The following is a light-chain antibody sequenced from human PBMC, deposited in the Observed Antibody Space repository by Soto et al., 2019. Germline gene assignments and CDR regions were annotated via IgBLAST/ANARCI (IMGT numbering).Light chain of an antibody. CDR2: DDH. V-gene: IGLV3-21*02. J-gene: IGLJ1*01. CDR3: QVWDSSSDHYV. CDR1: NIGTKS. Sequence: SSELTQPPSVSLAPGQTARISCGGDNIGTKSVHWYQQKPGQAPVLVIYDDHDRPSGIPERFSGSNSGNTATLTITRVEAGDEADYYCQVWDSSSDHYVFAAGTKVTV.